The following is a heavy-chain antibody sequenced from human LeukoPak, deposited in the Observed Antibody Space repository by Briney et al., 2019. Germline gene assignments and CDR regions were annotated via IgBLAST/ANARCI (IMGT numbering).Heavy chain of an antibody. Sequence: PGRSLRLSCAASGFTFSSYGMHWVRQAPGKGLGWVAVISYDGSNKYYADSVKGRFTISRDNSKNTLYLQMNSLRAEDTAVYYCAKDAAAAVSYYFDYWGQGTLVTVSS. J-gene: IGHJ4*02. CDR1: GFTFSSYG. CDR3: AKDAAAAVSYYFDY. V-gene: IGHV3-30*18. CDR2: ISYDGSNK. D-gene: IGHD6-13*01.